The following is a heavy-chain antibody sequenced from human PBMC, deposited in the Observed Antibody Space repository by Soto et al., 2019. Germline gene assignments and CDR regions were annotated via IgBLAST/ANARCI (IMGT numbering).Heavy chain of an antibody. CDR2: IRSKANSYAT. Sequence: PVGSLRLSCAASGFTFSGSAMHWVRQASGKGLEWVGRIRSKANSYATAYAASVKGRFTISRDDSKNTAYLQMNSLKTEDTAVYYCTRHLGSVATDYWGQGTLVTVSS. CDR1: GFTFSGSA. V-gene: IGHV3-73*01. CDR3: TRHLGSVATDY. D-gene: IGHD6-19*01. J-gene: IGHJ4*02.